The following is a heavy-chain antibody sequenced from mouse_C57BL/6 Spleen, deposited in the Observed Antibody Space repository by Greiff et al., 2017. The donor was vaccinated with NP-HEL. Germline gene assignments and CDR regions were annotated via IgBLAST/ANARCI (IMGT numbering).Heavy chain of an antibody. V-gene: IGHV1-81*01. CDR1: GYTFTSYG. D-gene: IGHD2-1*01. Sequence: QVQLQQSGAELARPGASVKLSCKASGYTFTSYGISWVKQRTGQGLEWIGEIYPRSGNTYYNQKFKGKSTLTVDKSSSTAYMQLSSLTSEDSAVYYCARGEGNFHYWGQGTTLTVSS. CDR2: IYPRSGNT. J-gene: IGHJ2*01. CDR3: ARGEGNFHY.